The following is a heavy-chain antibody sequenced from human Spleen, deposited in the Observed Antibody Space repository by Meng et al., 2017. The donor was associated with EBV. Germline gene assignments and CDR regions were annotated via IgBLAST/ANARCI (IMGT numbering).Heavy chain of an antibody. J-gene: IGHJ4*02. Sequence: QLLQSGAEVKKPXSAVKVSCKASGDSLSTYPIIWVRQAPGQGLEWMAGIIPMFGTTNYAQNFQGRLTISADGSTNTAYMELSSLKSDDTAVYYCASPRNSSGSAVWGQGPLVTVYS. CDR1: GDSLSTYP. CDR2: IIPMFGTT. V-gene: IGHV1-69*01. CDR3: ASPRNSSGSAV. D-gene: IGHD6-19*01.